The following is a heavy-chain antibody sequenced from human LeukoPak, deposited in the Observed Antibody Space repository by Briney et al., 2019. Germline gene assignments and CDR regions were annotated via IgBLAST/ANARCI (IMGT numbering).Heavy chain of an antibody. Sequence: GGSLRLSCAASGFTVSSYYMTWVRQAPGKGLEWVSSIISSGTYIYYADSVKGRFTISRDNARNSLSLQMNSLRAEDTAVYYCARDGDILTGYYFDYWGQGTLVTVSS. CDR3: ARDGDILTGYYFDY. CDR2: IISSGTYI. J-gene: IGHJ4*02. V-gene: IGHV3-21*01. CDR1: GFTVSSYY. D-gene: IGHD3-9*01.